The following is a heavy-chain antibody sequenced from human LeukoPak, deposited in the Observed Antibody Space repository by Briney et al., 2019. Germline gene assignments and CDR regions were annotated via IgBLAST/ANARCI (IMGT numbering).Heavy chain of an antibody. D-gene: IGHD5-18*01. Sequence: GGSLRLSCAPSGFTFSNYWMSCVRQAPGKGVEWVANIKQDGNEKYYVDSVKGRFTISRDNAKNSLFLQMNSLRAEDTAVYYCASGYNYGYLFDYWGQGTLVTVSS. CDR1: GFTFSNYW. CDR2: IKQDGNEK. J-gene: IGHJ4*02. V-gene: IGHV3-7*01. CDR3: ASGYNYGYLFDY.